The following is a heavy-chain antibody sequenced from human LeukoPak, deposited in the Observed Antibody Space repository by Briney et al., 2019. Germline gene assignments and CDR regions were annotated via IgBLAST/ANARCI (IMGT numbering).Heavy chain of an antibody. J-gene: IGHJ4*02. Sequence: ASVKVSCKASGYTFTSYGISWVRQAPGQGLEWMGWINPNSGGTNYAQKFQGRVTMTRDTSVSTAYMELSRLRSDDTAVYYCASGMVTDYWGQGTLVTVSS. CDR1: GYTFTSYG. CDR3: ASGMVTDY. V-gene: IGHV1-2*02. CDR2: INPNSGGT. D-gene: IGHD2-8*01.